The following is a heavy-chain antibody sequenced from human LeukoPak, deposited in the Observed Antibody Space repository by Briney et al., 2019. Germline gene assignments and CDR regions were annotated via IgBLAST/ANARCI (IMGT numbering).Heavy chain of an antibody. D-gene: IGHD1-26*01. CDR3: ARARTEWELLIGFDY. Sequence: PGGSLRLSCAASGFTFSSYALSWVRQAPGKGLEWVSGISGSGGNTYYADSVKGRFTISRDTSKTTLYLQMNSLRAEDTAVYYCARARTEWELLIGFDYWGQGTLVTVSS. CDR2: ISGSGGNT. CDR1: GFTFSSYA. V-gene: IGHV3-23*01. J-gene: IGHJ4*02.